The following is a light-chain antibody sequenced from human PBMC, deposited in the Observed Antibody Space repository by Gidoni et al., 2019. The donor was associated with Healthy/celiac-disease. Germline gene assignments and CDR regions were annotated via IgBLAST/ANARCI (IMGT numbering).Light chain of an antibody. Sequence: ESVLTQSPATLSLSPGARATLPCRASQSVSSYLAWYQQTPGQAPRLLLYDASNRATGIPARFSGSGSGKDFTLTISSLEPEDFAVYYCQQRSNWPPVTFGGGTKVEIK. CDR3: QQRSNWPPVT. CDR2: DAS. CDR1: QSVSSY. V-gene: IGKV3-11*01. J-gene: IGKJ4*01.